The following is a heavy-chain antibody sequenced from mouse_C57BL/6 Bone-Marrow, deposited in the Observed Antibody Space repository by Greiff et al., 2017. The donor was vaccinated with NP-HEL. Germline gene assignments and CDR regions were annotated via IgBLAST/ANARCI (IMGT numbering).Heavy chain of an antibody. CDR3: AMRSGHYYGSSYFSFDD. J-gene: IGHJ2*01. Sequence: QVQLQQPGAELVKPGASVKVSCKASGYTFTSYWMHWVKQRPGQGLEWIGRIHPSDSDTNSNQKFKGKATLTVDKSSSTAYTQVSSLTSEYPAVYYCAMRSGHYYGSSYFSFDDWGQGTTLTVSS. CDR2: IHPSDSDT. D-gene: IGHD1-1*01. V-gene: IGHV1-74*01. CDR1: GYTFTSYW.